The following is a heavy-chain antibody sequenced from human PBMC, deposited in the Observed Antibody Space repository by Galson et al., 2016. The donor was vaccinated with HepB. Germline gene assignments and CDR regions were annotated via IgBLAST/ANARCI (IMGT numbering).Heavy chain of an antibody. CDR2: INPNGGGT. CDR3: ARVQRPYYDFWSSHDCLDH. CDR1: GYTFTGYY. J-gene: IGHJ4*02. Sequence: SVKVSCKASGYTFTGYYIHWVRQAPGQGLEWMGRINPNGGGTTFAQKFQGRVTMTRDTSISTVYVEMSRLTSDDTAVYYCARVQRPYYDFWSSHDCLDHWGQGTLVTVSS. D-gene: IGHD3-3*01. V-gene: IGHV1-2*06.